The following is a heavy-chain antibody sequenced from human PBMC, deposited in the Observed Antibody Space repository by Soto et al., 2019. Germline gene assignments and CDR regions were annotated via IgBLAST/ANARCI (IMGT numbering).Heavy chain of an antibody. CDR2: IYYSGST. D-gene: IGHD2-15*01. CDR3: AREDGGNPFDY. V-gene: IGHV4-30-4*01. Sequence: QVQLQESGPGLVKPSQTLSLTCTVSGGSISSGDYYWSWIRQPPGKGLEWIGYIYYSGSTYYNPCRQSRVTISVDTSKNQCSLKLSSVTAADTAVYYWAREDGGNPFDYWGQGTLVTVSS. CDR1: GGSISSGDYY. J-gene: IGHJ4*02.